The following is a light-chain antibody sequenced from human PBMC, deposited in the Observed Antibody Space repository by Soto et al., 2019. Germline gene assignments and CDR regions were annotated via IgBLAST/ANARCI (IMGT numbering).Light chain of an antibody. CDR3: FSYTSSGTYV. CDR1: SSDIGRYDY. Sequence: QSALTQPASVSGSPGQSITISCTGTSSDIGRYDYVSWYQQFPGKAPKLMIYRVINRPSGVSNRFSGSKSGNTASLTISGLQAEDETDYYCFSYTSSGTYVFGTGTKLTVL. J-gene: IGLJ1*01. V-gene: IGLV2-14*03. CDR2: RVI.